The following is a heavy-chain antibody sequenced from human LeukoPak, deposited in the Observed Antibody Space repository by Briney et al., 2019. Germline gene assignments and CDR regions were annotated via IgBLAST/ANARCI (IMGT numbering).Heavy chain of an antibody. Sequence: GGSLRLSCAASGFTFNNYGMFWFRQAPGKGLDWVSFIRFDGSHKYADSVKGRFTISRDNSKNSLYLQMNSLRAEDTAVYYCARDLEALRFLEWTRTFDYWGQGTLVTVSS. V-gene: IGHV3-30*02. D-gene: IGHD3-3*01. CDR1: GFTFNNYG. J-gene: IGHJ4*02. CDR3: ARDLEALRFLEWTRTFDY. CDR2: IRFDGSHK.